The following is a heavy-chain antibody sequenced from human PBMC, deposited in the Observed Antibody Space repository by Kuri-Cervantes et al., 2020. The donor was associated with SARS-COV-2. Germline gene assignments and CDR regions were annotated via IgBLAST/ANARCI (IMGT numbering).Heavy chain of an antibody. Sequence: ASVKVSCKVSGYTLTELSMHWVRQAPGKGLEWMGGFDPEDGETIYAQKFQGRVTMTEDTSTDTAYMELSSLKASDTAMYYCARPGYCSGGSCYSLYYWGQGTLVTVSS. V-gene: IGHV1-24*01. CDR2: FDPEDGET. D-gene: IGHD2-15*01. J-gene: IGHJ4*02. CDR1: GYTLTELS. CDR3: ARPGYCSGGSCYSLYY.